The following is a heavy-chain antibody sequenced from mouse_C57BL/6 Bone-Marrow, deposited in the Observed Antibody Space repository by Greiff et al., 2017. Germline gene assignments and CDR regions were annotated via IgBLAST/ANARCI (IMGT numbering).Heavy chain of an antibody. CDR3: AIYYGNFFAY. CDR1: GYSITSGYY. J-gene: IGHJ3*01. Sequence: EVKLQESGPGLVKPSQSLSLTCSVTGYSITSGYYWNWIRQFPGNKLEWMGYISYDGSNNYNPSLKNRISITRDTSKNQFFLKLNSVTTEVTATYYCAIYYGNFFAYWGQGTLVTVSA. D-gene: IGHD2-1*01. V-gene: IGHV3-6*01. CDR2: ISYDGSN.